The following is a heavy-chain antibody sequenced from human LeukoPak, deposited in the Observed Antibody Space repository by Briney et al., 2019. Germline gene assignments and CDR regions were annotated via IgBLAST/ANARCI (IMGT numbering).Heavy chain of an antibody. J-gene: IGHJ4*02. CDR3: ARDHYDSSGYADY. V-gene: IGHV1-69*06. D-gene: IGHD3-22*01. CDR1: GGTFSSYA. Sequence: ASVKVSCKASGGTFSSYAISWVRQAPGQGLEWMGGIIPIFGTANYAQKFQGRVTITADKSTSTAYMELSRLRSEDTAVYYCARDHYDSSGYADYWGQGTLVTVSS. CDR2: IIPIFGTA.